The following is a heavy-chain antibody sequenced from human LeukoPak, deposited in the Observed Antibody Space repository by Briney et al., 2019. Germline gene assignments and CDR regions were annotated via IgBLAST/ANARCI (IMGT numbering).Heavy chain of an antibody. D-gene: IGHD1-26*01. V-gene: IGHV1-2*02. CDR1: GYTFTGNY. CDR2: INPNSGGT. J-gene: IGHJ4*02. Sequence: ASVKVSCKASGYTFTGNYMHWVRQAPGQGLEWMGWINPNSGGTNYAQKFQGRVTITRDTSISTAYMELSRLKSDDTAVYYCARDLSGSYTEFDYWGQGTLVTVSS. CDR3: ARDLSGSYTEFDY.